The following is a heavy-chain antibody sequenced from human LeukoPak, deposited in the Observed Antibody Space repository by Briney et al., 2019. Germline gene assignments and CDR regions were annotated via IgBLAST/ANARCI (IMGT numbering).Heavy chain of an antibody. D-gene: IGHD3-16*01. CDR1: GGSISSSNW. CDR3: ARRRLGDAFDV. J-gene: IGHJ3*01. CDR2: IYHSGST. V-gene: IGHV4-4*02. Sequence: SETLSLTCAVSGGSISSSNWWSWVRQPPEKGLEWIGEIYHSGSTNYNPSLKSRVTLSVHTSKNQFSLRLSSVTAADTAMYYCARRRLGDAFDVWGQGTVVTVSS.